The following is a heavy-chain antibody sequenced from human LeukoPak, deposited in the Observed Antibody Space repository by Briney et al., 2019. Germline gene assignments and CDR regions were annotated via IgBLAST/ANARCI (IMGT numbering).Heavy chain of an antibody. CDR3: ARDLHYDSSGYYSSGFQH. CDR2: TSYDGSNK. V-gene: IGHV3-30*03. J-gene: IGHJ1*01. CDR1: GFTFSSYG. Sequence: GGSLRLSCAASGFTFSSYGMHWVRQAPGKGLEWVAVTSYDGSNKYYADSVKGRFTISRDNSKNTLYLQMNSLRAEDTAVYYCARDLHYDSSGYYSSGFQHWGQGTLVTVSS. D-gene: IGHD3-22*01.